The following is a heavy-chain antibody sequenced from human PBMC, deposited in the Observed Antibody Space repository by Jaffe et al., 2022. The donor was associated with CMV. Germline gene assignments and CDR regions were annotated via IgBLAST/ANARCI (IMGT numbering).Heavy chain of an antibody. CDR3: ARGVPRVGNYYYDSSGYPPGRYYYYYGMDV. Sequence: QVQLVQSGAEVKKPGSSVKVSCKASGGTFSSYAISWVRQAPGQGLEWMGGIIPIFGTANYAQKFQGRVTITADESTSTAYMELSSLRSEDTAVYYCARGVPRVGNYYYDSSGYPPGRYYYYYGMDVWGQGTTVTVSS. CDR2: IIPIFGTA. D-gene: IGHD3-22*01. V-gene: IGHV1-69*01. J-gene: IGHJ6*02. CDR1: GGTFSSYA.